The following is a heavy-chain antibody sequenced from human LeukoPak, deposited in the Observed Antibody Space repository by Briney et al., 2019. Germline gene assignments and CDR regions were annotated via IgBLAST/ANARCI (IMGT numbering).Heavy chain of an antibody. D-gene: IGHD5-18*01. V-gene: IGHV1-18*01. Sequence: ASVKVSCKASGYTFTSYGISWVRQAPGQGLEWMGWISAYNGNTNYALKLQGRVTMTTDTSTSTAYMELRSLRSDDTAVYYCARDGRGREAWIQLWLHSFDYWGQGTLVTVSS. J-gene: IGHJ4*02. CDR3: ARDGRGREAWIQLWLHSFDY. CDR2: ISAYNGNT. CDR1: GYTFTSYG.